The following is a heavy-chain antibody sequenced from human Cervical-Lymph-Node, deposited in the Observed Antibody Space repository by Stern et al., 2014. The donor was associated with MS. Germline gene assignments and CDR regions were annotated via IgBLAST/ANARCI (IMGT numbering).Heavy chain of an antibody. CDR2: INPGDSET. J-gene: IGHJ3*02. V-gene: IGHV5-51*01. Sequence: EVQLVESGAEVRKPGESLKISCKGFGYSFTNYWIAWVRQMPGKGLEWMGIINPGDSETRYSPSFQGLVTISADKSTNTASLQWSSLQASDSAMYYCARHLWALDDDAFDIWGQGTMVTVSS. CDR1: GYSFTNYW. D-gene: IGHD1-26*01. CDR3: ARHLWALDDDAFDI.